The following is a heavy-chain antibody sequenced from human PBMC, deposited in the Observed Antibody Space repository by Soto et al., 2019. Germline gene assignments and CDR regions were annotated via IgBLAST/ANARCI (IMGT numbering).Heavy chain of an antibody. Sequence: TGGSMRLSCAASGFTFSSYGMHWVRQAPGKGLEWVAVIWYDGSNKYYADSVKGRFTISRDNSKNTLYLQMNSLRAEDTAVYYCARSGYYSWAYYGMDVWGQGTTVTVSS. V-gene: IGHV3-33*08. CDR2: IWYDGSNK. D-gene: IGHD3-22*01. CDR1: GFTFSSYG. CDR3: ARSGYYSWAYYGMDV. J-gene: IGHJ6*02.